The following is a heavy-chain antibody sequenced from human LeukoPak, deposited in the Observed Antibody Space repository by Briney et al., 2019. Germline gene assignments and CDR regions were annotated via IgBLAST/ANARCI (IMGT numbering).Heavy chain of an antibody. Sequence: PSETLSLTCAVYGGSFSGYYWSWIRQTPGKGLEWIGEINHGGSTDYNPSLESRVTISVDTSKNQFSLQLSSVAAADTAVYYCARRQGLFGYWGQGTLVTVSS. CDR2: INHGGST. CDR3: ARRQGLFGY. CDR1: GGSFSGYY. V-gene: IGHV4-34*01. D-gene: IGHD3/OR15-3a*01. J-gene: IGHJ4*02.